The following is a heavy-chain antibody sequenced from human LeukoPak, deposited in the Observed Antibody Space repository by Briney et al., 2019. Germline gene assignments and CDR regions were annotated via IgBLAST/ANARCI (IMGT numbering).Heavy chain of an antibody. Sequence: GGSLRLSCAASGFTFSSYWMSWVRQAPGKGLEWVSAISGSGGSTYYADSVRGRFTISRDNSKNTLYLQMNSLRAEDTAVYYCAKDLGANPRLYYFDYWGQGTLVTVSS. CDR2: ISGSGGST. V-gene: IGHV3-23*01. CDR3: AKDLGANPRLYYFDY. J-gene: IGHJ4*02. D-gene: IGHD5-12*01. CDR1: GFTFSSYW.